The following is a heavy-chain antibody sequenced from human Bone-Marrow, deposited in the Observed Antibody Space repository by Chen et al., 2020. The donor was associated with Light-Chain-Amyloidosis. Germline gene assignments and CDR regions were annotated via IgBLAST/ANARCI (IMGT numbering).Heavy chain of an antibody. D-gene: IGHD2-15*01. V-gene: IGHV3-21*01. CDR1: GISFTSYG. CDR3: VRDGDTGGAFDI. J-gene: IGHJ3*02. CDR2: VSSSSTYI. Sequence: EVHLVESGGGLVNPGGSLRLSCVASGISFTSYGMNWVRQAPGKGLEWVSSVSSSSTYIFYADSVRGRFTISKDNTQRSVSLQMNSLRAEDSGTYYCVRDGDTGGAFDIWGQGAVVTVSS.